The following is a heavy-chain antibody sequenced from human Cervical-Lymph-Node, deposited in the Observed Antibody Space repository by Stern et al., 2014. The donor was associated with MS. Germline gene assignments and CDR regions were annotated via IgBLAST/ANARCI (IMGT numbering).Heavy chain of an antibody. CDR3: AKDADSSSVFYFDS. CDR1: GYTFTGYL. D-gene: IGHD6-6*01. J-gene: IGHJ4*02. V-gene: IGHV1-2*04. Sequence: DQLVESGAEVKKPGASMKVSCKASGYTFTGYLMHWVRQAPGQGLEWMGWINPNSGAAHYSKKFQGWVTLTRDTSISTVFMELSRLKSDDTAVYYCAKDADSSSVFYFDSWGQGTLVTVSS. CDR2: INPNSGAA.